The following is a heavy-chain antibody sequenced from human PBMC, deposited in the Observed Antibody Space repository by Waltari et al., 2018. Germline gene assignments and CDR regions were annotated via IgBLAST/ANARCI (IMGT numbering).Heavy chain of an antibody. Sequence: QVQLQESGPGLVKPSETLSLTCTVSGGSISSYYWSWIRQPAGKGLEWIGRIYTSGSTNSNPSLKSRVTMSVDTSKNQFSLKLSSVTAADTAVYYCARERKHYDFWSGSSPTNWFDPWGQGTLVTVSS. CDR1: GGSISSYY. CDR2: IYTSGST. D-gene: IGHD3-3*01. V-gene: IGHV4-4*07. CDR3: ARERKHYDFWSGSSPTNWFDP. J-gene: IGHJ5*02.